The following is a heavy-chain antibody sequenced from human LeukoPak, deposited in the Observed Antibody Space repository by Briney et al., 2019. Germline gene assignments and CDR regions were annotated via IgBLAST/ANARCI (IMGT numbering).Heavy chain of an antibody. Sequence: SETLSLACTASGGSISGSSYYWGWIRQPPGKGLEWVGCIYYSGSHHYTPSLKSRVTVSVDTSKNQFSLKLSSVTAADTAVYYCASIPGIAAAGIYYWGQGTLVTVSS. J-gene: IGHJ4*02. V-gene: IGHV4-39*01. CDR1: GGSISGSSYY. D-gene: IGHD6-13*01. CDR3: ASIPGIAAAGIYY. CDR2: IYYSGSH.